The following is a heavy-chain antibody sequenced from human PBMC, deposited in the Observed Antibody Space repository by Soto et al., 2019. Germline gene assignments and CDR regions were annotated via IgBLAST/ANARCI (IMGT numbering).Heavy chain of an antibody. CDR3: AKDTAYSSPKEEYYYYGMDV. Sequence: PGGSLRLSCAASGFTFSSYGMHWVRQAPGKGLEWVAVISYDGGNKYYADSVKGRFTISRDNSKNTLYLQMNSLRAEDTAVYYCAKDTAYSSPKEEYYYYGMDVWGQGTTVTVSS. CDR2: ISYDGGNK. V-gene: IGHV3-30*18. J-gene: IGHJ6*02. CDR1: GFTFSSYG. D-gene: IGHD6-13*01.